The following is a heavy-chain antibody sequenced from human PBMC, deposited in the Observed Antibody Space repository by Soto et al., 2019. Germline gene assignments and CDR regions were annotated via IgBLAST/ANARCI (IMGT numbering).Heavy chain of an antibody. V-gene: IGHV4-38-2*02. D-gene: IGHD3-3*01. CDR1: GYSISSGYY. J-gene: IGHJ6*02. CDR3: ARDGGLRFLEWLPYYYGMDV. CDR2: IYHSGST. Sequence: LTCAVSGYSISSGYYWGWIRQPPGKGLEWIGSIYHSGSTYYNPSLKSRVTISVDTSKNQFSLKLSSVTAADTAVYYCARDGGLRFLEWLPYYYGMDVWGQGTTVTVSS.